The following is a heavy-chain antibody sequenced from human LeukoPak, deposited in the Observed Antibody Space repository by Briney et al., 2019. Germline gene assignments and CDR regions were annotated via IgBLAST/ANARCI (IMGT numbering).Heavy chain of an antibody. CDR1: GGSISSYY. D-gene: IGHD3-22*01. CDR3: AXXXXXXYYDSSGYPYYFDY. V-gene: IGHV4-4*07. Sequence: SETLSLTCTVSGGSISSYYWSWIRQPAGKGLEWIGRIYTSGSTNYNPSLKSRVTMSVDTSKNQFSLKLSSVTAADTAVYYCAXXXXXXYYDSSGYPYYFDYWGQGTLVTVSS. CDR2: IYTSGST. J-gene: IGHJ4*02.